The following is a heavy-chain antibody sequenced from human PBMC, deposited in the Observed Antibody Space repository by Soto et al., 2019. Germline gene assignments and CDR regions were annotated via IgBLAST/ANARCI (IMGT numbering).Heavy chain of an antibody. CDR2: IRQVGSEK. J-gene: IGHJ4*02. V-gene: IGHV3-7*01. Sequence: GGSLRLSCAASGFTFSSYWMSWVRQAPGKGLEWVANIRQVGSEKYYVDSVKGRFTISRDNVKNSLYLQMNSLRVEDTAVYFCSRDVVVGAKALNYWGQGALVTVSS. CDR1: GFTFSSYW. D-gene: IGHD2-15*01. CDR3: SRDVVVGAKALNY.